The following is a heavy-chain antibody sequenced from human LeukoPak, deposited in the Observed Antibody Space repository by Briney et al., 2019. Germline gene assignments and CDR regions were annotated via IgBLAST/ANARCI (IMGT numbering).Heavy chain of an antibody. J-gene: IGHJ4*02. V-gene: IGHV4-30-4*08. Sequence: PSETLSLTCTVSGGSISSGVYYWSWIRQPPGKGLEWIGYIYYSGSTYYNPSLKSRVTISVDTSKNQFSLKLSSVTAADTAVYYCASLGIAAAGRVDYWGQGTLVTVSS. CDR2: IYYSGST. D-gene: IGHD6-13*01. CDR1: GGSISSGVYY. CDR3: ASLGIAAAGRVDY.